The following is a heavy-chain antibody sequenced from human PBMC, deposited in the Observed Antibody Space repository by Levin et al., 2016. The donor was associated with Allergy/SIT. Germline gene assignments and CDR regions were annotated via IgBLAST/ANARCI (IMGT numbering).Heavy chain of an antibody. V-gene: IGHV1-2*02. CDR1: GYTFSGYY. CDR2: INPDSGGT. CDR3: ARDHILTGYGDDYYYYGMDV. D-gene: IGHD3-9*01. Sequence: ASVKVSCKASGYTFSGYYMHWVRQAPGQGLEWMGWINPDSGGTYYAQKFQGRVTITRDTSASTAYLDLSSLRSEDTAVYYCARDHILTGYGDDYYYYGMDVWGQGTTVTVSS. J-gene: IGHJ6*02.